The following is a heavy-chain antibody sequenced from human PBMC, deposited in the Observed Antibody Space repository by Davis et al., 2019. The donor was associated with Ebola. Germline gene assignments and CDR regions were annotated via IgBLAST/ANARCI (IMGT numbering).Heavy chain of an antibody. Sequence: AASVKVSCKASGYTFTSYGISWVRQAPGQGLEWMGWISAYNGNTNYAQKLQGRVTMTRDTSTSTVYMELSSLRSEDTAVYYCARGPRDYGDYGSDAFDIWGQGTMVTVSS. D-gene: IGHD4-17*01. CDR1: GYTFTSYG. V-gene: IGHV1-18*01. CDR3: ARGPRDYGDYGSDAFDI. J-gene: IGHJ3*02. CDR2: ISAYNGNT.